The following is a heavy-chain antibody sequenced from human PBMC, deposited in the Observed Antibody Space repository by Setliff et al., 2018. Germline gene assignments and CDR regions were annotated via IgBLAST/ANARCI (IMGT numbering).Heavy chain of an antibody. V-gene: IGHV3-33*08. J-gene: IGHJ4*02. CDR1: GFNFSTYA. D-gene: IGHD1-26*01. CDR3: AGDPPRSDWRLDS. Sequence: GGSLRLSCAASGFNFSTYAMHWVRQAPGKGLEWVGYIFYDGSEKYYADSVKGRFTISRDNSKNTVYLEMNNLRADDTAVYYCAGDPPRSDWRLDSWGQGTLVTVSS. CDR2: IFYDGSEK.